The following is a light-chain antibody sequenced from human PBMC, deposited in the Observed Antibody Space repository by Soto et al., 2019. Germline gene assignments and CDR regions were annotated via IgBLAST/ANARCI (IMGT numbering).Light chain of an antibody. CDR3: QQSYNSPMYT. J-gene: IGKJ2*01. CDR2: AAS. Sequence: DIRMTQSPSSLSASVGDRVTITCRASQSISRSLNWYQQKPGKAPKLLIYAASSLQNGVPSRFSGSGSGTDFTLTISSLQPEDFATYSCQQSYNSPMYTFAQGTTLEMK. CDR1: QSISRS. V-gene: IGKV1-39*01.